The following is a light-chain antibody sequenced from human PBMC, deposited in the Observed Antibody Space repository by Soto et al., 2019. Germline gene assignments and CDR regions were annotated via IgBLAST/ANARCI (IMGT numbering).Light chain of an antibody. CDR3: QQYGSSPPIT. J-gene: IGKJ5*01. Sequence: EIVLTQSPGTLSLSPGERATLSCRASQSVTSNYLGWYQQKPGQPPRLLIYGTSKRATGIPDRFGGGGSGTDFTLTISRLEPEDFAVYYCQQYGSSPPITFGQGTRLEVK. V-gene: IGKV3-20*01. CDR2: GTS. CDR1: QSVTSNY.